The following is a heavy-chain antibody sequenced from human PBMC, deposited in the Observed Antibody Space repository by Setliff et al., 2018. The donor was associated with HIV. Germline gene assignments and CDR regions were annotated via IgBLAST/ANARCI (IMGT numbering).Heavy chain of an antibody. V-gene: IGHV1-69*13. CDR1: GGTFTSSA. CDR3: ASPRLGWSFCHFDY. CDR2: IIPHFDAP. D-gene: IGHD6-19*01. J-gene: IGHJ4*02. Sequence: SVKVSCKASGGTFTSSAISWVRQARGQGLEWMGAIIPHFDAPQYAQKFQGRVTITADQSTSTAYMELIGLTSEDTAVYYCASPRLGWSFCHFDYWGQGTPVTVS.